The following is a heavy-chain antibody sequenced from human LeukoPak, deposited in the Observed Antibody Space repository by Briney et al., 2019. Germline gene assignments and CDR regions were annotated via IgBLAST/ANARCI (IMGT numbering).Heavy chain of an antibody. V-gene: IGHV1-69*05. Sequence: SVKVSCKASGGTFSSYAISWVRQAPGQGLEWMGGIIPIFGTANYAQKFQGRVTITTDESTSTAYMELSSLRSEDTAVYYCARTAGVRGGVYFDYWGQGTLVTASS. CDR1: GGTFSSYA. J-gene: IGHJ4*02. D-gene: IGHD3-10*01. CDR2: IIPIFGTA. CDR3: ARTAGVRGGVYFDY.